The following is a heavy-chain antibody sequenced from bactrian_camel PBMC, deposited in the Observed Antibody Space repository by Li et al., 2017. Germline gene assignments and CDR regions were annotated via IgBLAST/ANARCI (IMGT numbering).Heavy chain of an antibody. CDR2: IHIGGDLT. V-gene: IGHV3S40*01. J-gene: IGHJ4*01. Sequence: DVQLVESGGGSVQAGGSLRLSCKGSGFTDTGNYMAWFRQVSGKEREGVAAIHIGGDLTFYHEAVKGRFTIFQDKDKTTLYLQMNSLKTEDTGVYYCAADERGYILVSADYWGQGTQVTVS. CDR3: AADERGYILVSADY. D-gene: IGHD3*01. CDR1: GFTDTGNY.